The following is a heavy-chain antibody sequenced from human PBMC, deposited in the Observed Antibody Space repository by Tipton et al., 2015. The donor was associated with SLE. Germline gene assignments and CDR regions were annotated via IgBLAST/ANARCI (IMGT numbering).Heavy chain of an antibody. CDR1: GGSISSYY. D-gene: IGHD3/OR15-3a*01. V-gene: IGHV4-59*01. Sequence: TLSLTCTVSGGSISSYYWSWIRQPPGKGLEWIGYIYYSGSTNYNPSLKSRVTISVDTSKNQFSLKLSSVTAADTAVYYCARAPPLDWYYYYYMDVWGKGTTVTVS. CDR3: ARAPPLDWYYYYYMDV. J-gene: IGHJ6*03. CDR2: IYYSGST.